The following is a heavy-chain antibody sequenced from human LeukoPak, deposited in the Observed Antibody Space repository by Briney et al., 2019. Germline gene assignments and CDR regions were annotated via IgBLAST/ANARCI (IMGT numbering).Heavy chain of an antibody. Sequence: SETLSLTCTVSGGSISSDGVYWGWVRQPPGKGLEWIGSIFHSGGTYYNPSLKSRVSLPVDTSKNQFSRKLYSVTAADTAVYYCAIYRFISGWYSFDFWGQGTLVTVSS. CDR3: AIYRFISGWYSFDF. CDR1: GGSISSDGVY. D-gene: IGHD6-19*01. J-gene: IGHJ4*02. CDR2: IFHSGGT. V-gene: IGHV4-39*07.